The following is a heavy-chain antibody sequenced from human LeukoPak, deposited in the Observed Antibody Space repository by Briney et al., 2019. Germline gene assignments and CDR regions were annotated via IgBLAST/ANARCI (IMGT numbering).Heavy chain of an antibody. J-gene: IGHJ5*02. D-gene: IGHD6-6*01. CDR2: IYYSGST. V-gene: IGHV4-39*07. CDR3: ARSPQYSSSS. CDR1: GGSISSSSYY. Sequence: SETLSLTCTVSGGSISSSSYYWGWIRQPPGEGLEWIGSIYYSGSTYYNPSLKSRVTISVDTSKNQFSLKLSSVTAADTAVYYCARSPQYSSSSWGQGTLVTVSS.